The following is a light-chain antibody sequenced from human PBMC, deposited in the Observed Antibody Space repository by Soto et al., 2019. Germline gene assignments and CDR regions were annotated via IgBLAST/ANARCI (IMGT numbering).Light chain of an antibody. Sequence: QSVLTQPPSASGTPGQRVTISCSGSTSNIGSHSVNWFQHLPGTAPKLRIITNNQRPSGVPDRFAGYKSGTSASLVISGLQSEDEADYYCATWDDSLNGVFGTGTKLTLL. J-gene: IGLJ1*01. CDR1: TSNIGSHS. CDR3: ATWDDSLNGV. V-gene: IGLV1-44*01. CDR2: TNN.